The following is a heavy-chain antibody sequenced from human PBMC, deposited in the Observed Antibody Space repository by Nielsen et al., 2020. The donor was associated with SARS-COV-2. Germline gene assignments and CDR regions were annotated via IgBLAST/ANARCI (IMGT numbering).Heavy chain of an antibody. J-gene: IGHJ6*03. CDR2: IIPIFGTA. CDR1: GGTFSSYA. V-gene: IGHV1-69*13. D-gene: IGHD2-2*01. CDR3: ARGYCSSPTCFATRTSYYYHMDV. Sequence: SVKVSCKASGGTFSSYAISWVRQAPGQGLEWMGGIIPIFGTANYAQKFQGRVTITADESTSTAYMELSSLRSEDTAVFYCARGYCSSPTCFATRTSYYYHMDVWGKGTTVTVSS.